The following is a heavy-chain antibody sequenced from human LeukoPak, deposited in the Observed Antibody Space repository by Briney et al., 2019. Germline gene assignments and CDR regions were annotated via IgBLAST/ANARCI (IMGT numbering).Heavy chain of an antibody. V-gene: IGHV3-15*01. CDR3: ARDKYSSSSYYFDY. J-gene: IGHJ4*02. Sequence: PGGSLRLSCAASGFTFSNAWMSWVRQAPGKGLEWVGRIKSKTDGGTTDYAAPVKGRFTISRDDSKNTLSLQMNSLRAEDTAVYYCARDKYSSSSYYFDYWGQGTLVTVSS. CDR1: GFTFSNAW. CDR2: IKSKTDGGTT. D-gene: IGHD6-6*01.